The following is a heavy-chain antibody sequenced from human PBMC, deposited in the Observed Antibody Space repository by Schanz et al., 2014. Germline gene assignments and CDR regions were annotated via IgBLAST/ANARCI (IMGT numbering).Heavy chain of an antibody. CDR3: AKRFHCSGSHPFDY. CDR1: GFTFSNCD. Sequence: EVHLEESGGVLVQPGGSQRLSCAVSGFTFSNCDMTWVRQAPGKGLEWVAIIDGRGITTFYADSVKGRFTISRDNAKNTVYLQMNSLRDDDTAVYYCAKRFHCSGSHPFDYWGQGTLVTVSS. J-gene: IGHJ4*02. D-gene: IGHD3-10*02. CDR2: IDGRGITT. V-gene: IGHV3-23*04.